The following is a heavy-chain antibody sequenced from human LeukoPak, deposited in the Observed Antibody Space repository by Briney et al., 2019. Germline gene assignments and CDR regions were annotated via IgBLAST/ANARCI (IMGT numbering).Heavy chain of an antibody. J-gene: IGHJ4*02. CDR1: GYTFTGYY. CDR2: INPNSGGT. V-gene: IGHV1-2*02. Sequence: ASVKVSCKASGYTFTGYYMHWVRQAPGQGLEWMGWINPNSGGTDYAQKFQGRVTMTRDTSISTAYMELSRLRSDDTSVYYCARDGGAYCGGDCYFADDYWGQGTLVTVSS. CDR3: ARDGGAYCGGDCYFADDY. D-gene: IGHD2-21*02.